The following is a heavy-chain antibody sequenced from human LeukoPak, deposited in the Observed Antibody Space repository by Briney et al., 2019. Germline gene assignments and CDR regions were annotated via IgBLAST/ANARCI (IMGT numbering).Heavy chain of an antibody. CDR1: GFTFSSYG. J-gene: IGHJ5*01. CDR2: ISFDGSNK. CDR3: AKDPIPGRIAAAGTGWFDY. Sequence: PGRSLRLSCAASGFTFSSYGMHWVRQAPGKGLEWVAVISFDGSNKYCSDSVKGRFTISRDNSKNTLYLQMNSLRAEDTAVYYCAKDPIPGRIAAAGTGWFDYWGQEPWSPSPQ. V-gene: IGHV3-30*18. D-gene: IGHD6-13*01.